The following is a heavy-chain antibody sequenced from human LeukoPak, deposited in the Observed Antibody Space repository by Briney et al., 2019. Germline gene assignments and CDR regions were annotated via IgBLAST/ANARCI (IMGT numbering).Heavy chain of an antibody. V-gene: IGHV3-30*18. CDR2: ISYDGSNK. CDR1: GFTFSTYG. CDR3: AKDLSSGSRRAY. D-gene: IGHD6-19*01. J-gene: IGHJ4*02. Sequence: GGSLRLSCAASGFTFSTYGMHWVRQAPGKGLEWVAVISYDGSNKYYADSVKGRFTISRDNSKNTLYLQMNSLRAEDTGVYYCAKDLSSGSRRAYWGQGTPVTVSS.